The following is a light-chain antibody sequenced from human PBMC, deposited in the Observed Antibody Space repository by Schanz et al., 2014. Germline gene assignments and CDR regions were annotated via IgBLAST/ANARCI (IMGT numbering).Light chain of an antibody. J-gene: IGKJ2*02. CDR3: QHYSIYPWT. CDR2: DAS. Sequence: DIQMTQSPSTLSASVGDRVTITCRASQSISSWLAWYQQKPGKAPKLLIYDASSLESGVPSRFSGSGSGTEFTLTIRSLQPDDSATYFCQHYSIYPWTFGQGTKLEIK. V-gene: IGKV1-5*01. CDR1: QSISSW.